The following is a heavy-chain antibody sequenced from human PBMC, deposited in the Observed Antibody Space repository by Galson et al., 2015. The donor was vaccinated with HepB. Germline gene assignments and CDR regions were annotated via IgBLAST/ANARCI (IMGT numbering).Heavy chain of an antibody. CDR1: FKFHG. Sequence: FKFHGISWIRQAPGQGLEWMGAIIPLFGTSNYAQKFQGRVTITADEITSTAYMNMSSLSSEDTAVYYCARGGYCSSGSCYGNWFDPWGQGTLITVSS. CDR3: ARGGYCSSGSCYGNWFDP. CDR2: IIPLFGTS. D-gene: IGHD2-15*01. V-gene: IGHV1-69*01. J-gene: IGHJ5*02.